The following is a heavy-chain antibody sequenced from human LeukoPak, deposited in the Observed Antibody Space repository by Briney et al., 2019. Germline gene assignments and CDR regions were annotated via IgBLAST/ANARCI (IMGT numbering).Heavy chain of an antibody. D-gene: IGHD1-26*01. J-gene: IGHJ6*02. CDR3: ARDWWELPYYGMDV. V-gene: IGHV1-24*01. CDR2: FDPEDGET. Sequence: ASVKVSCKVSGYTLTELSMHWVRQAPGKGLEWMGGFDPEDGETIYAQKFQGRVTMTTDTSTSTAYMELRSLRSDDTAVYYCARDWWELPYYGMDVWGQGTTVTVSS. CDR1: GYTLTELS.